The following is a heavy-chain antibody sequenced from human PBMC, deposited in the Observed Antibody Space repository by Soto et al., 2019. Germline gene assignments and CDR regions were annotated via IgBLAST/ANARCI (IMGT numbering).Heavy chain of an antibody. Sequence: EVHLLVSGGGLVQPGGSLRLSCTASGFTFSSYAMTWVRQAPGRGLEGVSGITASGGRTFYADSVKGRFTISRDNSRSTLYLQMNSLRAEDTAVYYCAKDTRYADYVRWFDSWGQGTLVTVSS. CDR3: AKDTRYADYVRWFDS. J-gene: IGHJ5*01. CDR2: ITASGGRT. CDR1: GFTFSSYA. V-gene: IGHV3-23*01. D-gene: IGHD4-17*01.